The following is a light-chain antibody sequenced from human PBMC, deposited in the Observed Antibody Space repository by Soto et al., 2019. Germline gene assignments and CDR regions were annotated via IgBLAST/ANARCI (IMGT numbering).Light chain of an antibody. V-gene: IGLV2-14*01. CDR1: SSDVGGYNY. J-gene: IGLJ1*01. CDR2: DVS. CDR3: SSYTSSSTLGGV. Sequence: QSVLTQPASVSGSPGQSITISCTGTSSDVGGYNYVSWYQQHPGKAPKLMIYDVSNRPSGVSNRFSGSKSGNTASLTISGLQAEDEADYYCSSYTSSSTLGGVFGTGTKVIVL.